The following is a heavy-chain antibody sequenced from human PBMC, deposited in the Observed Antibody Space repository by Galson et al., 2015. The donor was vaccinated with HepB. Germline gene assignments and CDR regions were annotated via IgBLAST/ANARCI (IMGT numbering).Heavy chain of an antibody. D-gene: IGHD3-10*01. CDR1: GFTFSSYG. Sequence: SLRLSCAASGFTFSSYGMHWVRQAPGKGLEWVAVISYDGSNKYYADSVKGRFTISRDNSKNTLYLQMNSLRAEDTAVYYCAKEGITMVRGVRNWFDPWGQGTLVTVSS. V-gene: IGHV3-30*18. CDR3: AKEGITMVRGVRNWFDP. J-gene: IGHJ5*02. CDR2: ISYDGSNK.